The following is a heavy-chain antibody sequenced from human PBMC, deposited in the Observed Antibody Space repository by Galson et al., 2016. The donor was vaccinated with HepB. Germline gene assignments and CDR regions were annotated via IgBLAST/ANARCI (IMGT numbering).Heavy chain of an antibody. D-gene: IGHD3-16*01. Sequence: SLRLSCAASGFTFSNYAMSWVRQAPGKGLEWVSVINDSGDITYYADSVKGRFTISRDSSRSTLYLQMNNLRPEATGLYYCARDRVGWDHGWGSWRALESDSWGQGTLVTVSS. V-gene: IGHV3-23*01. CDR1: GFTFSNYA. CDR2: INDSGDIT. J-gene: IGHJ4*02. CDR3: ARDRVGWDHGWGSWRALESDS.